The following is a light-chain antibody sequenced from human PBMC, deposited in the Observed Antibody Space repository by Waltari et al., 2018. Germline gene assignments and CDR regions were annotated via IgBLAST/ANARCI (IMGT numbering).Light chain of an antibody. J-gene: IGKJ1*01. CDR2: AAS. CDR3: QQIYSAPRM. Sequence: DIQMTQSPSSLSASVGDRVLITCRASQYINNYLNWYQQKPGKAPYLLIYAASTLHVGVPSRFSGSGSGTDFTLTISGIQPEYFAAYYCQQIYSAPRMFGQGTKVEVK. CDR1: QYINNY. V-gene: IGKV1-39*01.